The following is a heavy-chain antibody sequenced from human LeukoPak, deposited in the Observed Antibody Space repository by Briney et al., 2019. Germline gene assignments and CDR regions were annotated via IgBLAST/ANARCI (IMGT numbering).Heavy chain of an antibody. V-gene: IGHV3-23*01. Sequence: GGSLRLSCAASGFTFSSYAMSWVRQAPGKRLEWVSAISGSGGSTYYADSVKGRFTIFRDNSKNTLYLQMNSLRPEDTAVYYCARGAYSSSWYEEDYWGQGTLVTVSS. D-gene: IGHD6-13*01. J-gene: IGHJ4*02. CDR2: ISGSGGST. CDR3: ARGAYSSSWYEEDY. CDR1: GFTFSSYA.